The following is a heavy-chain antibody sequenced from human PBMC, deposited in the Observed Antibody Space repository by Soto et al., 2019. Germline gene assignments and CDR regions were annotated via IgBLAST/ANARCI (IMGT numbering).Heavy chain of an antibody. CDR3: ASYSKYGSGSYIFDY. J-gene: IGHJ4*02. Sequence: PSETLSLTCAVYGGSFSGYYWSWIRQPPGKGLEWIGEINHSGSTNYNPSLKSRVTISVDTSKNQFSLKLSSVTAADTAVYYCASYSKYGSGSYIFDYWGQGTLVTVSS. D-gene: IGHD3-10*01. CDR1: GGSFSGYY. V-gene: IGHV4-34*01. CDR2: INHSGST.